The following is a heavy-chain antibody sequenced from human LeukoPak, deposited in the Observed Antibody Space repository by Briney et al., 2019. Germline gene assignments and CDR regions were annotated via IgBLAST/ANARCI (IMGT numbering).Heavy chain of an antibody. Sequence: GGSLRLSCAASGFTFNSNGIHWVRQAPGKGLEWVALISDGGRNTYYGDSVRGRFSVSRDNSKNTVYLQMNSLRVEDTAVYFCARDTFNRLWHEFDYWGQGTLVTVSS. CDR2: ISDGGRNT. D-gene: IGHD3-10*01. V-gene: IGHV3-30*03. CDR1: GFTFNSNG. CDR3: ARDTFNRLWHEFDY. J-gene: IGHJ4*02.